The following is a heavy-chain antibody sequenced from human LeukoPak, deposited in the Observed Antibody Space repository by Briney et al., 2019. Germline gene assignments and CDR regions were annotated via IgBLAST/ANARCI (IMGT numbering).Heavy chain of an antibody. Sequence: GGPLRLSCAASGFTFSSYAMSWVRQAPGKGLQWVSVISGSGGSTYYADSVKGRFTISRDNSKNTLYLQMTSLRAEDTAVYYCAKVGVAGSSYYFDYWGQGTLVTVSS. J-gene: IGHJ4*02. CDR2: ISGSGGST. V-gene: IGHV3-23*01. CDR3: AKVGVAGSSYYFDY. D-gene: IGHD6-19*01. CDR1: GFTFSSYA.